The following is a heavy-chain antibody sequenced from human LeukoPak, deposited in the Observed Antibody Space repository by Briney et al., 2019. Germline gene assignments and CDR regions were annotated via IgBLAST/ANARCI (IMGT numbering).Heavy chain of an antibody. CDR3: ARGAKGLVWFDP. CDR1: GFTFSSYA. D-gene: IGHD3-16*01. CDR2: ISSSGSTI. V-gene: IGHV3-48*04. Sequence: PGGSLRLSCAASGFTFSSYAMSWVRQAPGKGLEWVSYISSSGSTIYYADSVKGRFTISRDNAKNSLYLQMNSLRAEDTAVYYCARGAKGLVWFDPWGQGTLVTVSS. J-gene: IGHJ5*02.